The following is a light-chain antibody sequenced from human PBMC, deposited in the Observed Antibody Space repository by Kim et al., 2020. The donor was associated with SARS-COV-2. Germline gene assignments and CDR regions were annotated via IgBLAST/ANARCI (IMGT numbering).Light chain of an antibody. CDR1: QSVLYSSNNKNY. J-gene: IGKJ1*01. CDR3: QQYYSTPWT. CDR2: WAS. V-gene: IGKV4-1*01. Sequence: ATINCKSSQSVLYSSNNKNYLAWYQQKPGQPPKLPIYWASTRESGVPDRFSGSGSGTDFTLTISSLQAEDVAVYYCQQYYSTPWTFGQGTKVEIK.